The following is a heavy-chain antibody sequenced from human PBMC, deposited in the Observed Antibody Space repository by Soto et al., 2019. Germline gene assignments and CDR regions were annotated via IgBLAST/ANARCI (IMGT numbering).Heavy chain of an antibody. Sequence: XXSLRLACAASGFTLRTSALQWVPQAPGKGLEYVSAISSNGGSTYYANSVKGRFTISRDNSKNTLYLQMGSLRAEDMAVYYCARNYGGNSYAFDIWGQGTMVTVSS. D-gene: IGHD2-21*02. V-gene: IGHV3-64*01. J-gene: IGHJ3*02. CDR1: GFTLRTSA. CDR3: ARNYGGNSYAFDI. CDR2: ISSNGGST.